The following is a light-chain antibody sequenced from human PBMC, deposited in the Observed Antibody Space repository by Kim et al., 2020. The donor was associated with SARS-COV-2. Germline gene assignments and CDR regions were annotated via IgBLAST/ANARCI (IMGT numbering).Light chain of an antibody. CDR2: GAS. Sequence: PGERATLACRASQSVSSNYLAWYQQKLGQAPRLLIYGASSRATGIPDRFSGSGSGTEFTLTISRLEPEDFAVYYCQQYGSAPPLTFGGGTKVDIK. CDR1: QSVSSNY. CDR3: QQYGSAPPLT. J-gene: IGKJ4*01. V-gene: IGKV3-20*01.